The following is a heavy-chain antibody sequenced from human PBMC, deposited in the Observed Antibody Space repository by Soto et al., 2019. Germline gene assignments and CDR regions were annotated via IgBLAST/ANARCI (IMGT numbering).Heavy chain of an antibody. CDR2: ISGYNDNT. Sequence: QIQLEQSRPELRKPGASVKVSCKASGYIFSNFGISWVRQAPGQGLEWMGWISGYNDNTNYAQKFQDRLRMTTDISTGTAYMELMTPRSEDTAVYYCAKDASSWFYYFYGMDVWGQGTTVTVSS. CDR1: GYIFSNFG. J-gene: IGHJ6*02. V-gene: IGHV1-18*01. CDR3: AKDASSWFYYFYGMDV. D-gene: IGHD2-2*01.